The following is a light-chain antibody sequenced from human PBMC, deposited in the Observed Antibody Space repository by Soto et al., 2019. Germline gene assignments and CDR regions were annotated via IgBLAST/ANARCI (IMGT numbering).Light chain of an antibody. Sequence: DIQMTQSPSTLSASVGDRVTITCRASQSISNWLARYQQKPGKAPKLLIYDASSLESGVPSRFSGSGSGTEFTLTISSLQPDDFATYYCQQYNSYPFTFGPGTKVDIK. CDR2: DAS. V-gene: IGKV1-5*01. J-gene: IGKJ3*01. CDR3: QQYNSYPFT. CDR1: QSISNW.